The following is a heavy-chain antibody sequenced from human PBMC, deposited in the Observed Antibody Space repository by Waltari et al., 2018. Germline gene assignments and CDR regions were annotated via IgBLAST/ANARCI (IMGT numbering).Heavy chain of an antibody. Sequence: EVQLVESGGGLVQPGGSLRLSCAASGFTFSSYEMTWVRQAPGKGLEWVSYISSSGSTIYYADSVKGRFTISRDNAKNSLYLQMNSLRAEDTAVYYCATEIWFGESDYWGQGTLVTVSS. CDR1: GFTFSSYE. J-gene: IGHJ4*02. CDR2: ISSSGSTI. CDR3: ATEIWFGESDY. D-gene: IGHD3-10*01. V-gene: IGHV3-48*03.